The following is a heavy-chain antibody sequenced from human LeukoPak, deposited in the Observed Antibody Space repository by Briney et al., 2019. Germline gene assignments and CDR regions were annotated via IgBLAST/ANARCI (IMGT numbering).Heavy chain of an antibody. J-gene: IGHJ4*02. CDR1: GGSISSGDYY. D-gene: IGHD3-9*01. Sequence: SQTLSLTCTVSGGSISSGDYYWSWIRQPPGKGLEWIGYIYYSGSTYYNPSLKSRVTISVDTSKNQFSLKLSSVTAADTAVYYCARHRRGVHTYYDTLTGYSTHDYWGQGTLVTVSS. V-gene: IGHV4-30-4*08. CDR2: IYYSGST. CDR3: ARHRRGVHTYYDTLTGYSTHDY.